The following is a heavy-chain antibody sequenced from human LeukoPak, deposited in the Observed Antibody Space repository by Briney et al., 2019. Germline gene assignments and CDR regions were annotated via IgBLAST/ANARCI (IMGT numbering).Heavy chain of an antibody. Sequence: SETLSLTCTVCSASITTYYWICIPQPPWKGLEGIGYTSNSWRTNYNPYLKSRVTISVDTSKKQFSLKLSSVTAADTAVYYCARDLKYIQGGMDVWGQGTTVTVSS. CDR1: SASITTYY. J-gene: IGHJ6*02. CDR2: TSNSWRT. V-gene: IGHV4-59*01. CDR3: ARDLKYIQGGMDV. D-gene: IGHD1-1*01.